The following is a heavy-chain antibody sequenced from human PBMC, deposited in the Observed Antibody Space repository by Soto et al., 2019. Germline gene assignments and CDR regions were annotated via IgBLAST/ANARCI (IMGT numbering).Heavy chain of an antibody. D-gene: IGHD3-3*01. Sequence: GASVKVSCKASGGTFSSYAISWVRQAPGQGLEWMGGIIPIFGTANYAQKFQGRVTITADESTSTAYMELSSLRSEDTAVYYCARHKVLRFLEWEDVWGQGTTVTVSS. V-gene: IGHV1-69*13. CDR2: IIPIFGTA. CDR1: GGTFSSYA. J-gene: IGHJ6*02. CDR3: ARHKVLRFLEWEDV.